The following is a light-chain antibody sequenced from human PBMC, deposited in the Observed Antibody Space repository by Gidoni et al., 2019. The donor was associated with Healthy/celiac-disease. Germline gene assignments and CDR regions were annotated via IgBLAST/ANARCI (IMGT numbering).Light chain of an antibody. J-gene: IGKJ2*01. CDR2: KAS. Sequence: DIQMTQSPSTLSASVGDRVTITCRDSQSISSWLAWYQQKPGKAPKLLIYKASSLASGVPSRFSGSGSGTEFTLTISSLQPDDFATYYCQQYNSYPVFGQGTKLEIK. V-gene: IGKV1-5*03. CDR1: QSISSW. CDR3: QQYNSYPV.